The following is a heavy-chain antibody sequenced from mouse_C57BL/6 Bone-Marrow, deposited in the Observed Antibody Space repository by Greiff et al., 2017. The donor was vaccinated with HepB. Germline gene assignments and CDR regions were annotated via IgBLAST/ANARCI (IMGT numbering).Heavy chain of an antibody. CDR2: INPYNGGT. D-gene: IGHD1-1*01. CDR3: ATGSSPPWFAY. Sequence: DVQLQESGPVLVKPGASVKMSCKASGYTFTDYYMNWVKQSHGKSLEWIGVINPYNGGTSYNQKFKGKATLTVDKSSSTAYMELNSLTSEDSAVYYCATGSSPPWFAYWGQGTLVTVSA. CDR1: GYTFTDYY. V-gene: IGHV1-19*01. J-gene: IGHJ3*01.